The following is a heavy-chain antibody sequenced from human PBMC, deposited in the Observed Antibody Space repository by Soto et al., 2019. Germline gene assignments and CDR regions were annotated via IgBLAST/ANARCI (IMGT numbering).Heavy chain of an antibody. CDR3: ARHQKELWANWFDP. CDR2: IYYSGST. J-gene: IGHJ5*02. Sequence: QVQLQESGPGLVKPSETLSLTCTVSGGSISSYYWSWIRQPPGKGLEWIGYIYYSGSTNYNPSLKSRVTISVDTSKNQFSLKLSSVTAADTAVYYCARHQKELWANWFDPWGQGTLVTVSS. CDR1: GGSISSYY. D-gene: IGHD5-18*01. V-gene: IGHV4-59*01.